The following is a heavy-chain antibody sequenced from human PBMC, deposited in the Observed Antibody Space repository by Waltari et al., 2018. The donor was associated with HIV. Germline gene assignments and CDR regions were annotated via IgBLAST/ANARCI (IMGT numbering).Heavy chain of an antibody. V-gene: IGHV3-23*04. D-gene: IGHD6-13*01. Sequence: EVQLVESGGGLVQPGGSLRLSCAASGFALRSYVMSWVRQAPGKGLEWVSTISGSDGNTYYPDSVQGRFTISRDNSKNTLFLQLNSLRAEDTDVYYCAILIAAAGDFDYWGQGTLVTVSS. CDR3: AILIAAAGDFDY. J-gene: IGHJ4*02. CDR1: GFALRSYV. CDR2: ISGSDGNT.